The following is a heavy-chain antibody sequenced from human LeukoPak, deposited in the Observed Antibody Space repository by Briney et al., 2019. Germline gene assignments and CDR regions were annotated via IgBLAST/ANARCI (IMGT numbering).Heavy chain of an antibody. D-gene: IGHD1-26*01. V-gene: IGHV3-48*01. CDR1: GFIFSPYS. CDR3: ARDSMGGTLWAFDI. Sequence: PGGSLRLSCAASGFIFSPYSMNWVRRAPGKGLEWVSYIRSSSSTIYYADSVKGRFTISRDNAKNSLYLQMNSLRAEDTAVYYCARDSMGGTLWAFDIWGQGTMVTVSS. J-gene: IGHJ3*02. CDR2: IRSSSSTI.